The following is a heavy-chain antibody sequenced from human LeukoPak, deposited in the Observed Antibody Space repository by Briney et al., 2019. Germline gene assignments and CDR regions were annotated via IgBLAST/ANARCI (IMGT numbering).Heavy chain of an antibody. D-gene: IGHD6-19*01. V-gene: IGHV3-23*01. CDR3: AKDSPREQWLVRFDY. CDR2: ISGSGGST. CDR1: GFTFXXYA. J-gene: IGHJ4*02. Sequence: GSLRLXXXXSGFTFXXYAMSWVRQAPGKGLEWVSAISGSGGSTYYADSVKGRFTISRDNSKNTLYLQMNSLRAEDTAVYYCAKDSPREQWLVRFDYWGQGTLVTVS.